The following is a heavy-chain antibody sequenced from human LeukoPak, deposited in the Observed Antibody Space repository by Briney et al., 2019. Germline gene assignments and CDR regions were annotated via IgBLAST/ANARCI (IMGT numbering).Heavy chain of an antibody. J-gene: IGHJ4*02. CDR1: GGSISGTNW. CDR2: NPLAGQT. Sequence: PSGTLSLTCGVSGGSISGTNWWSWVRQPPGQGLEWIGDNPLAGQTNYNPSLNGRVTMSLDKSSNHLSLHLTSVTAADTATYFCSRESGPFCPFGYWGQGSLVIVS. CDR3: SRESGPFCPFGY. V-gene: IGHV4-4*02. D-gene: IGHD1-26*01.